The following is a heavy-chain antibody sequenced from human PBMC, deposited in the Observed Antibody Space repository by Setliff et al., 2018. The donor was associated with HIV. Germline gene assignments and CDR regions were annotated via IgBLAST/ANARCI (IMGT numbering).Heavy chain of an antibody. J-gene: IGHJ4*02. CDR3: ARRGAYGYDYFDY. CDR1: RGSVSSNNW. CDR2: IYYSGST. V-gene: IGHV4-4*02. D-gene: IGHD5-12*01. Sequence: ASETLSLTCVVSRGSVSSNNWWTWVRQPPGKGLEWIGSIYYSGSTYYNPSLKSRVTISVHTSKNQFSLKLSSVTAADTAVYYCARRGAYGYDYFDYWGPGILVTVSS.